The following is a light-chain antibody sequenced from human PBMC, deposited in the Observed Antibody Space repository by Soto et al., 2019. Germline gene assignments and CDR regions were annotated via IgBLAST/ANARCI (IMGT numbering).Light chain of an antibody. CDR3: KQSYGTPT. CDR1: QSITSY. V-gene: IGKV1-39*01. J-gene: IGKJ5*01. CDR2: GAS. Sequence: DIKMTQSPSAMAESVADILTITCRASQSITSYLNWYQQKLGKAPKLLIYGASSLQSGVPSRFSGSGSGTDFTLTISSLQPEDFATYYCKQSYGTPTFGKGAQREIK.